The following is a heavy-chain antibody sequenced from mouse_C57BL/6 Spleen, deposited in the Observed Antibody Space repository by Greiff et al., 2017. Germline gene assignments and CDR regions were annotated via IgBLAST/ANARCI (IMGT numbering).Heavy chain of an antibody. Sequence: VQLQQPGAELVKPGASVKLSCKASGYTFTSYWMQWVKQRPGQGLEWIGEIDPSDSYTNSNQKFKGKATLTVDTSSSPAYMQLSSLTSEDSAVYYCASRATVVAPYAMDYWGQGTSVTVSS. CDR2: IDPSDSYT. J-gene: IGHJ4*01. CDR1: GYTFTSYW. D-gene: IGHD1-1*01. CDR3: ASRATVVAPYAMDY. V-gene: IGHV1-50*01.